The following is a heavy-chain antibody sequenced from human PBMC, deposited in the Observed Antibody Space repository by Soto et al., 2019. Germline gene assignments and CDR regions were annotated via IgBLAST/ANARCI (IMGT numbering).Heavy chain of an antibody. Sequence: SETLSLTCAVSGGSISSGGYSWSWIRQPPGKGLEWIGYIYHSGSTYYNPSLKSRVTISVDRSKNQFSLKLSSVTAAETAVYYCASSSFRFGESYPPYFDYWGQGTLVTVSS. CDR1: GGSISSGGYS. CDR3: ASSSFRFGESYPPYFDY. CDR2: IYHSGST. D-gene: IGHD3-10*01. V-gene: IGHV4-30-2*01. J-gene: IGHJ4*02.